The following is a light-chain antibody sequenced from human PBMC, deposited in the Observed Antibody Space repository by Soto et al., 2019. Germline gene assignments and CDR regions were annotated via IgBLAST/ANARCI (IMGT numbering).Light chain of an antibody. CDR2: AAS. Sequence: DIQLTQSPSFLSASVGDRVTITCRASRGISSYLAWYQRKPGKAPKLLIYAASTLHTGVPSRFSGSGSGTEFTLTISSLQPEDFATYYCQQLNSYSEAFGQGTKVDIK. J-gene: IGKJ1*01. CDR3: QQLNSYSEA. CDR1: RGISSY. V-gene: IGKV1-9*01.